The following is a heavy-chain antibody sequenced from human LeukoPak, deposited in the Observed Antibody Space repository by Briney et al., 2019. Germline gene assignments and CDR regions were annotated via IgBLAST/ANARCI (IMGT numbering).Heavy chain of an antibody. Sequence: PGGSLRLSCAASGFNLRDYWMHWVRQAPGKGLVWVSRLGTDGTYTNYADSVRGRFTISRANAKNTLYLQMDSLRAEDTAFYYCVRDPSNSGNWFDLWGQGTLVTVSS. D-gene: IGHD4-11*01. V-gene: IGHV3-74*01. J-gene: IGHJ5*02. CDR2: LGTDGTYT. CDR1: GFNLRDYW. CDR3: VRDPSNSGNWFDL.